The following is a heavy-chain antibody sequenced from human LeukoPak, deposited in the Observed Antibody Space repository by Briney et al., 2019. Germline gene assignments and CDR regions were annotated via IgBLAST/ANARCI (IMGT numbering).Heavy chain of an antibody. CDR1: GYTLTNHA. V-gene: IGHV1-3*02. Sequence: GPSVKVSCKASGYTLTNHAIHWVRQAPGQRLEWMGWSSAGNGDTKSAQAFQGRVTITEDTSATTAYMELSRLRSEDMAVYYCARGVDYGMDVWGQGTTVTVSS. D-gene: IGHD3-3*01. CDR2: SSAGNGDT. J-gene: IGHJ6*02. CDR3: ARGVDYGMDV.